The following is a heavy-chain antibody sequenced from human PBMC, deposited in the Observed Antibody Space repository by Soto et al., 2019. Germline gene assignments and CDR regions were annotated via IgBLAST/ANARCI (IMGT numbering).Heavy chain of an antibody. Sequence: GGSLRLSCAASGFTFSGSAMHWVRQASGKGLEWVGRIRSKANSYATAYAASVKGRFTISRDDSKNTAYLQMNSLKTEDTAVYYCTSRHDFWSGYKLYYYGMAVWGQGTTVTVSS. CDR1: GFTFSGSA. CDR3: TSRHDFWSGYKLYYYGMAV. J-gene: IGHJ6*02. D-gene: IGHD3-3*01. CDR2: IRSKANSYAT. V-gene: IGHV3-73*01.